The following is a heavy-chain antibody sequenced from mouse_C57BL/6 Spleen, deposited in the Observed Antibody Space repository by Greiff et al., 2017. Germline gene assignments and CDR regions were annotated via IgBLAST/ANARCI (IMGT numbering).Heavy chain of an antibody. CDR3: AGCYGSPPFDY. CDR2: INPNNGGT. D-gene: IGHD1-1*01. CDR1: GYTFTDYY. J-gene: IGHJ2*01. Sequence: VQLQQSGPELVKPGASVKISCKASGYTFTDYYMNWVKQSHGKSLEWIGDINPNNGGTSYNQKFKGKATLTVDKSSSTAYMELRSLTSEDSAVYYGAGCYGSPPFDYWGQGTTLTVSS. V-gene: IGHV1-26*01.